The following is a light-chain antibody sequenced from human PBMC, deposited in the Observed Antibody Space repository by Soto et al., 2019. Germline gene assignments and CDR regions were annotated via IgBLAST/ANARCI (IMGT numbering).Light chain of an antibody. CDR3: QQYNRDSLT. Sequence: EIVLTPSVATLSVSPEERGTLSYRASQRVSSNLDWYQQKPGQAPSLFIYGASTRATGIPARFSGSGSGTEFTLTISSLQPDDFATYYCQQYNRDSLTFGQGTKVDIK. J-gene: IGKJ1*01. CDR2: GAS. CDR1: QRVSSN. V-gene: IGKV3-15*01.